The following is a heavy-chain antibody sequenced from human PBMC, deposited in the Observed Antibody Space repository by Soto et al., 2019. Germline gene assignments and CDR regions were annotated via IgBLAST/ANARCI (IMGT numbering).Heavy chain of an antibody. V-gene: IGHV3-21*01. CDR2: ISSSSSYI. J-gene: IGHJ5*02. CDR3: ARGLSQVLARSFTRRDWFDP. D-gene: IGHD2-8*01. Sequence: GGSLRLSCAASGFTFSSYSMNWVRQAPGKGLEWVSSISSSSSYIYYADSVKGRFTISRDNAKNSLYLQMNSLRAEDTAVYYCARGLSQVLARSFTRRDWFDPWGQGTLVTVSS. CDR1: GFTFSSYS.